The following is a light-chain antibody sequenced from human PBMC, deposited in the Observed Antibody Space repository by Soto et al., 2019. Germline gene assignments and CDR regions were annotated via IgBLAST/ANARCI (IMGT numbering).Light chain of an antibody. Sequence: QSALTQPASVSGSPGQSITISCTGTSGDVGSYNLVSWYQQHPGKAPKLMIYEVSKRPSGVSNRFSGSKSGNTASLTISGLQAEDEADYYCCSYAGSSTYVFGTWTKVTVL. CDR1: SGDVGSYNL. CDR3: CSYAGSSTYV. CDR2: EVS. V-gene: IGLV2-23*02. J-gene: IGLJ1*01.